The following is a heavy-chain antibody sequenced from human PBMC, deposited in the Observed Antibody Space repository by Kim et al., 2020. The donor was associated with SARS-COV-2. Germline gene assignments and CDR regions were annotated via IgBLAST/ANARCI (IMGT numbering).Heavy chain of an antibody. V-gene: IGHV3-7*01. D-gene: IGHD3-10*01. Sequence: GGRVAYYADSVKGRYTIPRDNAKNLLDLQMNSLRAEDAAFYYCMGDPGTYWGQGTLVIVSS. CDR2: GGRVA. J-gene: IGHJ4*02. CDR3: MGDPGTY.